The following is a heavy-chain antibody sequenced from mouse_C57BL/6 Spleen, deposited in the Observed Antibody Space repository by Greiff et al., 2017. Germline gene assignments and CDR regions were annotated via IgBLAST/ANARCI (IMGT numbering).Heavy chain of an antibody. Sequence: QVQLQQSGAELVRPGTSVKMSCKASGYTFTNYWIGWAKQRPGHGLEWIGDILPGGGYTNYDEKFKGKATLTADKSSSTAYMQLSSLTSEDSAIYYCAREMGVYDGYYFDYWGKGTTLTVSS. V-gene: IGHV1-63*01. D-gene: IGHD2-3*01. CDR2: ILPGGGYT. CDR3: AREMGVYDGYYFDY. CDR1: GYTFTNYW. J-gene: IGHJ2*01.